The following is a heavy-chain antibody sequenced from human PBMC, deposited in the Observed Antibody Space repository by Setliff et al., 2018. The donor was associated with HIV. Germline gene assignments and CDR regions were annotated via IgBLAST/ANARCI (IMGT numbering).Heavy chain of an antibody. Sequence: PSETLSLPCTVSGGAISVHYWSWLRQPPGKGLEWIGYMYASGSTDYNPSLTSRVAISVDRFRHQFALQLRSVTAADTAVYYCARGPSGTYYREFDFWGQGTRVTVPQ. CDR3: ARGPSGTYYREFDF. CDR2: MYASGST. J-gene: IGHJ4*02. V-gene: IGHV4-59*11. D-gene: IGHD1-26*01. CDR1: GGAISVHY.